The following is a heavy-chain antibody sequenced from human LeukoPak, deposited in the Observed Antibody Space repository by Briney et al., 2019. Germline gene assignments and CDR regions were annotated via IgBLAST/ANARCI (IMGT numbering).Heavy chain of an antibody. CDR2: FDPEDGET. V-gene: IGHV1-24*01. J-gene: IGHJ3*02. Sequence: VASVKVSCKVSGYTLTELSMHWVRQAPGKGLEWMGGFDPEDGETIYAQKFQGRVTMTEDTSTDTAYMELSSLRSEDTAVYYCATDAMTHDAFDIWGQGTMVTVSS. CDR3: ATDAMTHDAFDI. CDR1: GYTLTELS.